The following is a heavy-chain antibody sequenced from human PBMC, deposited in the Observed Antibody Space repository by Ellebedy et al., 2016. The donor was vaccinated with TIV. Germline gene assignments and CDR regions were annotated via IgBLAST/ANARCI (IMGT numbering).Heavy chain of an antibody. V-gene: IGHV4-34*01. Sequence: SQTLSLTCAVYGGSFSNSYWNWIRQPPGKGLEWIGEINHSGSTNYNPALKSRVHISLDTSKNQLPLKLNSVTAADTAVYYCASKNDYYASGSANWFDPWGQGTLVTVSS. D-gene: IGHD3-10*01. CDR3: ASKNDYYASGSANWFDP. CDR2: INHSGST. CDR1: GGSFSNSY. J-gene: IGHJ5*02.